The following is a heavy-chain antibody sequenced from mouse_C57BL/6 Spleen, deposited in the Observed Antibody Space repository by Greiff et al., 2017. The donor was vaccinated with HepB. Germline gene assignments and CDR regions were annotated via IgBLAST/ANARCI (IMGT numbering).Heavy chain of an antibody. CDR3: AREDGYYPYWYFDV. J-gene: IGHJ1*03. D-gene: IGHD2-3*01. CDR2: INYDGSST. Sequence: EVKVVESEGGLVQPGSSMKLSCTASGFTFSDYYMAWVRQVPEKGLEWVANINYDGSSTYYLDSLKSRFIISRDNAKNILYLQMSSLKSEDTATYYCAREDGYYPYWYFDVWGTGTTVTVSS. V-gene: IGHV5-16*01. CDR1: GFTFSDYY.